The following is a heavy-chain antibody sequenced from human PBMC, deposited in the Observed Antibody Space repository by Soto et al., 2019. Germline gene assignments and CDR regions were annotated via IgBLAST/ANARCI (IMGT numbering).Heavy chain of an antibody. Sequence: SLKVSCKASGGTFSSYAISWVRQAPGQGLEWMGGIIPIFGTANYAQKFQGRVTITADESTSTAYMELSSQRSEDTAVYYCATHDFTFGGVIVGPDYWGQGTLVTVAS. J-gene: IGHJ4*02. CDR1: GGTFSSYA. D-gene: IGHD3-16*02. V-gene: IGHV1-69*13. CDR3: ATHDFTFGGVIVGPDY. CDR2: IIPIFGTA.